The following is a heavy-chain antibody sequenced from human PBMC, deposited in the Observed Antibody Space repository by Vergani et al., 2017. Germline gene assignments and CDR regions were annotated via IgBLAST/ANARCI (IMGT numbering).Heavy chain of an antibody. D-gene: IGHD3-3*01. Sequence: QVQLQESGPGLVKPSETLSLTCTVSGGSISSYYWSWIRQPPGKGLEWIGYIYYSGSTNYNPSLKSRVTISVDTSKNQFSLKLSSVTAADTAVYYCARDRITIFGVVMNYGMDVWGQGTTVTVSS. V-gene: IGHV4-59*12. CDR1: GGSISSYY. J-gene: IGHJ6*02. CDR2: IYYSGST. CDR3: ARDRITIFGVVMNYGMDV.